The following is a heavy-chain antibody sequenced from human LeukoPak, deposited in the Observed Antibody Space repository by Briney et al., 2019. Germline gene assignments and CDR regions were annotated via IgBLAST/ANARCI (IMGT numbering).Heavy chain of an antibody. J-gene: IGHJ4*02. V-gene: IGHV3-33*06. D-gene: IGHD6-19*01. CDR2: IWYDGSNK. CDR3: AKGYSSGWYSLSTEY. CDR1: GFTFSSYG. Sequence: GGSLRLSCAASGFTFSSYGMHWVRQAPGKGLEWVAVIWYDGSNKYYADSVKGRFTISRDNSKNTLYLQMNSLRAEDTAVYYCAKGYSSGWYSLSTEYWGQGTLVTVSS.